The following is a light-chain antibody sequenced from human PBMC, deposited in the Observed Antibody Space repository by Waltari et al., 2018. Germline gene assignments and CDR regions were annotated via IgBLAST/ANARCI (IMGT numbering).Light chain of an antibody. CDR2: EDS. Sequence: SYELTQPPSVSVSPGQTARITCSGDALPKKYPYWYQQKSVQAPVLVIYEDSKRPSGIPGGFSGSSSGTMATLTISGAQGEDEADYYCYSTDSSGNHRGVFGGGTKLTVL. CDR1: ALPKKY. CDR3: YSTDSSGNHRGV. J-gene: IGLJ2*01. V-gene: IGLV3-10*01.